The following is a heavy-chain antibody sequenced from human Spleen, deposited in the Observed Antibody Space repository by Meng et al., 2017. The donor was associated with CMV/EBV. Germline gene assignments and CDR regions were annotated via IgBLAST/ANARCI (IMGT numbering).Heavy chain of an antibody. CDR1: GGSISSYY. V-gene: IGHV4-59*01. Sequence: GSLRLSCTVSGGSISSYYWSWIRQPPGKGLGWIGYIYYSGSTNYNPSLKSRVTISVDTSKNQFSLKLSSVTAADTAVYYCARDSVVWGYYYYGMDVWGQGTTVTVSS. J-gene: IGHJ6*02. CDR2: IYYSGST. D-gene: IGHD2-2*01. CDR3: ARDSVVWGYYYYGMDV.